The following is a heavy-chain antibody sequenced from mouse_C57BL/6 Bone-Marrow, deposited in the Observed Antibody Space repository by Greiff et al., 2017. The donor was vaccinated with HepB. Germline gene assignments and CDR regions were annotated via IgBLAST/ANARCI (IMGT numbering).Heavy chain of an antibody. Sequence: EVKVVESGGGLVQSGRSLRLSCATSGFTFSDFYMEWVRQAPGKGLEWIAASRNKANDYTTEYSASVKGRFIVSRDTSQSILYLQMNALRAEDTAIYYCARESSSYWYFDVWGTGTTVTVSS. V-gene: IGHV7-1*01. CDR2: SRNKANDYTT. CDR1: GFTFSDFY. CDR3: ARESSSYWYFDV. D-gene: IGHD1-1*01. J-gene: IGHJ1*03.